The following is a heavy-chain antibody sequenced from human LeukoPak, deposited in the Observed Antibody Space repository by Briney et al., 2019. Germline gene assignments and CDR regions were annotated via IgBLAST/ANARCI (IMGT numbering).Heavy chain of an antibody. J-gene: IGHJ4*02. CDR2: IYTGGNT. V-gene: IGHV3-53*01. D-gene: IGHD1-26*01. CDR1: GFTVSSNY. CDR3: ASGAGGWELLTKSTFDY. Sequence: GGSLRLSCAASGFTVSSNYMSWVRQAPGKGLEWVSVIYTGGNTYYADSVKGRFTISRDHSKNTLYLQMNSLRVEDTAVYYCASGAGGWELLTKSTFDYWGQGTLVTVSS.